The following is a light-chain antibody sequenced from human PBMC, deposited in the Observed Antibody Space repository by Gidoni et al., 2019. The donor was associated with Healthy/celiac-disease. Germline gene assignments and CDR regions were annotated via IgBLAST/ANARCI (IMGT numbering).Light chain of an antibody. CDR3: MQALQTPT. Sequence: DIVMTLSPLSLPVTPGEPASLSGRSSQRLLLSNGYNYLAWYLQKPGQSPHLLIYLGSNRAAGVPDRFSGSGGGTYFTLKISREEAEDVGVYYCMQALQTPTFGGGTKVEIK. CDR2: LGS. V-gene: IGKV2-28*01. J-gene: IGKJ4*01. CDR1: QRLLLSNGYNY.